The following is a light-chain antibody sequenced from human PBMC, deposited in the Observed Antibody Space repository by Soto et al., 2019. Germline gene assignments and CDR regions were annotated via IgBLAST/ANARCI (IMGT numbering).Light chain of an antibody. CDR2: NNN. Sequence: QSVLTQPPSASGTPGQRVTISCSGSRSNIGNNAVSWYQQFPGTAPKLLIYNNNQRPSGVPDRFSGSKSGTSASLAISGLEAEDEADYYCATWDDSGDARGVFGGGTKVTVL. V-gene: IGLV1-44*01. J-gene: IGLJ3*02. CDR1: RSNIGNNA. CDR3: ATWDDSGDARGV.